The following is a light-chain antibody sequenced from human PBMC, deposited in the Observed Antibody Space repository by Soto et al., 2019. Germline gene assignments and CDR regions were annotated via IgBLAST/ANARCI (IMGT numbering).Light chain of an antibody. CDR1: QSLSDN. J-gene: IGKJ1*01. CDR3: QQYGSSGT. CDR2: RAS. V-gene: IGKV3-20*01. Sequence: IVMTQSPDILAVSPGETVTLSCRASQSLSDNLAWYQQKPGQAPRLLIFRASSRASGVPARFSGGGSGTDFTLTISRLEPEDFAVYYCQQYGSSGTFGQGTKVDIK.